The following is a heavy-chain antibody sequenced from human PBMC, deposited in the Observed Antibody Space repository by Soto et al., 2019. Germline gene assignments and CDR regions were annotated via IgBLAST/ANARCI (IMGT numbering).Heavy chain of an antibody. J-gene: IGHJ4*02. CDR1: GGSISSSSYY. V-gene: IGHV4-39*01. D-gene: IGHD3-22*01. CDR2: IYYSGST. CDR3: ARRRDYYDSSGYWVY. Sequence: SETLSLTCTVSGGSISSSSYYWGWIRQPPGKGLEWIGSIYYSGSTYYNPSLKSRVTISVDTSKNQFSLKLSSVTAADTAVYYCARRRDYYDSSGYWVYWGQGILVTVSS.